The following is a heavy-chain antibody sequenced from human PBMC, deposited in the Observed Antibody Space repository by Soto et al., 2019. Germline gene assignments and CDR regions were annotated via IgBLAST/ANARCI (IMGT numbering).Heavy chain of an antibody. D-gene: IGHD6-13*01. CDR1: GGSISIYY. CDR2: IYTSGST. V-gene: IGHV4-4*07. Sequence: SETLSLTCTVSGGSISIYYWSLIRQPAGKGLEWIGRIYTSGSTNYNPSLKSRVTMSVDTSKNQFSLKLSSVTAADTAVYYCARDPSYSSRPRSNWFDPWGLGTGVTVYS. J-gene: IGHJ5*02. CDR3: ARDPSYSSRPRSNWFDP.